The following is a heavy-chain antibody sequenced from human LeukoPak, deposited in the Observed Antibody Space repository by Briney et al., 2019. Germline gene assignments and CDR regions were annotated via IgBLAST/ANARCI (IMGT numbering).Heavy chain of an antibody. D-gene: IGHD3-3*01. CDR1: GSTFSRNV. V-gene: IGHV3-64D*09. Sequence: GGSLRLSCSASGSTFSRNVMHWVRQAPGKGLEHVSAISTNGETTYYANSVKGRFTISRDNSKNTLYLQMSSLRPKDTAVYYCVIWSGPWGQGTLVTVSS. CDR3: VIWSGP. CDR2: ISTNGETT. J-gene: IGHJ5*02.